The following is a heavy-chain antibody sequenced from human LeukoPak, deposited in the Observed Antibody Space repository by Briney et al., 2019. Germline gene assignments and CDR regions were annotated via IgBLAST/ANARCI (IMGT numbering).Heavy chain of an antibody. J-gene: IGHJ3*02. CDR3: ARDSGRWRDHDASDI. Sequence: GGSLRLSFAASGFTFSSYGMHWVCQAPGKGLEWVAVIWYDGSNKYYADSVKGRFTISRDNSKNTLYLQMNSLRAEDTAVYYCARDSGRWRDHDASDIWGQGTMVTVSS. V-gene: IGHV3-33*01. D-gene: IGHD3-10*01. CDR2: IWYDGSNK. CDR1: GFTFSSYG.